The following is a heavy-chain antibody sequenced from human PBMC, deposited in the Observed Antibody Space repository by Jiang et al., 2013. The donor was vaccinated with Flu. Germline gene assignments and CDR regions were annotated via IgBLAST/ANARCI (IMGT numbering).Heavy chain of an antibody. CDR3: ARDSWVGGAAAEE. CDR1: GGSISSYY. J-gene: IGHJ4*02. CDR2: IYYSGST. D-gene: IGHD6-13*01. Sequence: SGSGLVKPSETPSLTCTVSGGSISSYYWSWIRQPPGKGLEWIGYIYYSGSTNYNPSLKSRVTISVDTSKNQFSLKLSSVTAADTAAYYCARDSWVGGAAAEEWGQGTLVTVSS. V-gene: IGHV4-59*01.